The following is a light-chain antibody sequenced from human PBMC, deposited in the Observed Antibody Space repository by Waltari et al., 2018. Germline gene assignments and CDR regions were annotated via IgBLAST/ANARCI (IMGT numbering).Light chain of an antibody. Sequence: QSVLTQPPSVSGAPGQRVTIPCTGSNPNIGAGYDVPWYQQLPGTAPKLLIYGNSNRPSGVPDRFSGSKSGTSASLDITGLQAEDEADYYCQSYDNSLSGSGIFGGGTKLTVL. J-gene: IGLJ2*01. V-gene: IGLV1-40*01. CDR3: QSYDNSLSGSGI. CDR2: GNS. CDR1: NPNIGAGYD.